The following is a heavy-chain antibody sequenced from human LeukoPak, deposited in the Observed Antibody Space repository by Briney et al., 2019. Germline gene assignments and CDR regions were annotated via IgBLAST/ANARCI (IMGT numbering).Heavy chain of an antibody. CDR1: GFTFSYHW. CDR2: IKNDGTVK. D-gene: IGHD5-18*01. V-gene: IGHV3-7*01. Sequence: GGSLRLSCAASGFTFSYHWVTWVRQAPGKGLEWVANIKNDGTVKNYVDSVKGRFTISRDNAKDSLYLQMNSLRAEDTGAYYCAKDSYSKGDYWGQGVLVTVSS. CDR3: AKDSYSKGDY. J-gene: IGHJ4*02.